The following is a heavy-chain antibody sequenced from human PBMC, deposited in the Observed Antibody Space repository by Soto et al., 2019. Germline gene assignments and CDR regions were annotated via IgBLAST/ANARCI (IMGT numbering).Heavy chain of an antibody. Sequence: SETLSLTCTVSGGSISSYYWSWIRQPPGKGLEWIGYIYYSGSTNYNPSLKSRVTISVDTSKNQFSLKLSSVTAADTAVYYCARAGGDYPFDYWGQGTLVTVSS. CDR3: ARAGGDYPFDY. D-gene: IGHD4-17*01. V-gene: IGHV4-59*01. CDR1: GGSISSYY. CDR2: IYYSGST. J-gene: IGHJ4*02.